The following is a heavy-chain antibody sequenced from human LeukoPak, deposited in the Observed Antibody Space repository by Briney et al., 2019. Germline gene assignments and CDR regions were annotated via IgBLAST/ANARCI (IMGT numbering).Heavy chain of an antibody. CDR1: GFTFSSYA. Sequence: GGSLRLSCAASGFTFSSYAMSWVRQVPGKGLEWVSAISGSGGSTYYADSVKGRFTISRDNSKNTLYLQMNSLRAEDTAVYYCAKRDSSGWYAIDYWGQGTLVTVSS. CDR3: AKRDSSGWYAIDY. D-gene: IGHD6-19*01. CDR2: ISGSGGST. V-gene: IGHV3-23*01. J-gene: IGHJ4*02.